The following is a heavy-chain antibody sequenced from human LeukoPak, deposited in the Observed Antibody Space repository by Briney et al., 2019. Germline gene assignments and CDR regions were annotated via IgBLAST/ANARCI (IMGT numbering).Heavy chain of an antibody. CDR1: GFTFSSYS. V-gene: IGHV3-21*01. D-gene: IGHD6-19*01. J-gene: IGHJ4*02. CDR3: ARGLIAVAGTSFDY. CDR2: ISSSSSYI. Sequence: GGSLRLSCAASGFTFSSYSMNWVRQAPGKGLEWVSSISSSSSYIYYADSVEGRFTISRDNAKNSLYLQMNSLGAEDTAVYYCARGLIAVAGTSFDYWGQGTLVTVSS.